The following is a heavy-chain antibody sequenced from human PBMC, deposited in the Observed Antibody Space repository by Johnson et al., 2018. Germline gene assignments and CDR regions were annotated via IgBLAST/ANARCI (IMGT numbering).Heavy chain of an antibody. CDR3: SRPYDSSGYYPRYFQH. V-gene: IGHV3-49*03. D-gene: IGHD3-22*01. CDR2: IRSKSYGGTT. J-gene: IGHJ1*01. Sequence: EVQLVESGGGLVQPGRSLRLSCTASGFTFGDYAMSWFRQAPGKGLEWVGFIRSKSYGGTTEYAASVKGRFTISRDDSKSIAYLQMNSLKTEDTAVYYCSRPYDSSGYYPRYFQHWGQGTLVTVSS. CDR1: GFTFGDYA.